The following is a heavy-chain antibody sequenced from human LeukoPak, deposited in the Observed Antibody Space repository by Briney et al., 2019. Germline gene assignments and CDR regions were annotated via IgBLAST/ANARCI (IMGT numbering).Heavy chain of an antibody. CDR1: GGTFSSYA. CDR3: ARDAPDFWSGFDAFDI. D-gene: IGHD3-3*01. V-gene: IGHV1-69*05. J-gene: IGHJ3*02. CDR2: IIPIFGTA. Sequence: SVKVSCKASGGTFSSYAISWVRQAPGQGLEWMGRIIPIFGTANYAQKFQGRVTITTDESTSTAYMELSSLRSEDTAVYYCARDAPDFWSGFDAFDIWGRGTMVTVSS.